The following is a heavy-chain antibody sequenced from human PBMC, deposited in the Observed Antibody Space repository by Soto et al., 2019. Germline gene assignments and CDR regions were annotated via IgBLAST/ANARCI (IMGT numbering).Heavy chain of an antibody. V-gene: IGHV3-30*18. D-gene: IGHD6-19*01. CDR2: ISYDGSNK. J-gene: IGHJ6*02. CDR1: GFTFSSYG. Sequence: PGGSLRLSCAASGFTFSSYGMHWVRQAPGKGLEWVAVISYDGSNKYYADSVKGRFTISRDNSKNTLYLQMNSLRAEGTAVYYCAKDRGSGWKSYYYYYGMDVWGQGTTVTVS. CDR3: AKDRGSGWKSYYYYYGMDV.